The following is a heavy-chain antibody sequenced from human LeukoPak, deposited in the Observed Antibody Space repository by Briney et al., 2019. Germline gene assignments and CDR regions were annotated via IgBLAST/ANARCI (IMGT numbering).Heavy chain of an antibody. CDR2: INEDGSIT. CDR3: AKDSKVFFWSGYYPY. D-gene: IGHD3-3*01. CDR1: GFTFRTYW. Sequence: GGSLRLSCAVSGFTFRTYWMHWVRQVPGEGLVWVSRINEDGSITNYADSVKGRFTISRDNSKNTLYLQMNSLRAEDTAVYYCAKDSKVFFWSGYYPYWGQGTLVTVSS. V-gene: IGHV3-74*01. J-gene: IGHJ4*02.